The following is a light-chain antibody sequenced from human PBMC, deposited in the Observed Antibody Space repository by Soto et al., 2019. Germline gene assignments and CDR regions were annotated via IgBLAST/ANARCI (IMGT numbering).Light chain of an antibody. CDR2: GAP. V-gene: IGKV3-20*01. J-gene: IGKJ5*01. CDR1: QSVGTR. CDR3: QHYQSGHPIA. Sequence: EILLTQSPDTLSLSPGERATLSCRAAQSVGTRLAWYQHKTGQAPRLLIPGAPSRATGIPDRFTGSGSETSFTLTISRLEPEDFALYYCQHYQSGHPIAFGQGTRLEIK.